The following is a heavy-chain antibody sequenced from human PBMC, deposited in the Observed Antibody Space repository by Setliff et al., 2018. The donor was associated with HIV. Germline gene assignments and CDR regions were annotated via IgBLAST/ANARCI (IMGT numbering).Heavy chain of an antibody. V-gene: IGHV4-61*08. CDR1: GGSISSGGYY. CDR2: IYSSGST. CDR3: ARRMSSGSYYDY. Sequence: PSETLSLTCTVSGGSISSGGYYWSWIRQPPGKGLEWIGHIYSSGSTNYNPSLESRVTISVDTSKNQISLKLSSVTAADTAVYYCARRMSSGSYYDYWGQGTLVTVSS. J-gene: IGHJ4*02. D-gene: IGHD1-26*01.